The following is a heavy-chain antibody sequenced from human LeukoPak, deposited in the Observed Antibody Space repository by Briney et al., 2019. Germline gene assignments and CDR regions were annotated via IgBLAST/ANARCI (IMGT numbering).Heavy chain of an antibody. CDR1: GGTFSSYA. CDR3: ASESSGSYYNARLSFDY. D-gene: IGHD3-10*01. CDR2: IIPIFGTA. V-gene: IGHV1-69*13. Sequence: GASVKVSCKASGGTFSSYAISWVRQAPGQGLEWMGGIIPIFGTANYAQKFQGRVTITADESTSTAYMELSSLRSEDTAVYYCASESSGSYYNARLSFDYWGQGTLVTVSS. J-gene: IGHJ4*02.